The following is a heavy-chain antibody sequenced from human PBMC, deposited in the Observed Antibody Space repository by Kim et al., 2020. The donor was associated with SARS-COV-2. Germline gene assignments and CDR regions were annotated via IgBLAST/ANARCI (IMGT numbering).Heavy chain of an antibody. Sequence: YYADSVKGRFTVSRDNSKSTLYLQMNSLRSEDTAVYYCAKDHDGYKNVDCWGQRTLVTVSS. J-gene: IGHJ4*02. D-gene: IGHD1-1*01. CDR3: AKDHDGYKNVDC. V-gene: IGHV3-23*01.